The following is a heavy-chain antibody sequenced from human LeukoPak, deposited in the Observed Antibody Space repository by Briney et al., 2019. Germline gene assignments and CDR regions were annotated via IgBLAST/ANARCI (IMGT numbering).Heavy chain of an antibody. V-gene: IGHV4-59*01. CDR1: GGSISSYY. D-gene: IGHD6-13*01. CDR3: ARDWEYSSMTYYGLDV. J-gene: IGHJ6*02. Sequence: SETLSLTCAVSGGSISSYYWNWTRQPPGKGLEWIGYIYYSGSTNYNPSLKSRVTISVDTSKNQFSLRLSSVTAADTAVYYCARDWEYSSMTYYGLDVWGQGTTVTVSS. CDR2: IYYSGST.